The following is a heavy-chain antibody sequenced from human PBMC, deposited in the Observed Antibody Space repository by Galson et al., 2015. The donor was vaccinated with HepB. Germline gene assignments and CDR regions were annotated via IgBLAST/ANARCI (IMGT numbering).Heavy chain of an antibody. CDR3: ARAFYWLVHAFDI. V-gene: IGHV3-7*01. J-gene: IGHJ3*02. D-gene: IGHD6-19*01. CDR1: GFAFSSYW. CDR2: INQDGSEK. Sequence: SLRLSCAASGFAFSSYWMNWVRQAPGKGLEWVSNINQDGSEKYYVDSVKGRFTISRDNAKNSLYLQMNSLRAEDTAVYYCARAFYWLVHAFDIWGQGTMVTVSS.